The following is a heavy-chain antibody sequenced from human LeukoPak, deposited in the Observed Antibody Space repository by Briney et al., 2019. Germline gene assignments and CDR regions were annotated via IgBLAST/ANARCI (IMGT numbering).Heavy chain of an antibody. Sequence: ASVTVSCEASGYTFTSYDINWVRQATGQGLEWMGWMNPNSGNTGYAQKFQGRVTMTRNTSISTAYMELSSLRSEDTAVYYCARAGSSSVHYYYYMDVWGKGTTVTVSS. CDR2: MNPNSGNT. CDR1: GYTFTSYD. J-gene: IGHJ6*03. V-gene: IGHV1-8*01. CDR3: ARAGSSSVHYYYYMDV. D-gene: IGHD6-6*01.